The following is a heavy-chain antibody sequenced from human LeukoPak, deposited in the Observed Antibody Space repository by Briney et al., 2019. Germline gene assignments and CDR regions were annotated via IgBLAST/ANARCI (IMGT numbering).Heavy chain of an antibody. D-gene: IGHD3-16*01. CDR1: GFTFSSYA. Sequence: PGGSLRLSCAASGFTFSSYAMSGVRQAPGKGLEWVSAISDSGGSTYYADSVKGRFTISRDNSKNTLYLQMNSLRAEDTAVYYCAGQMGAFDYWGQGTLVTVSS. CDR3: AGQMGAFDY. J-gene: IGHJ4*02. CDR2: ISDSGGST. V-gene: IGHV3-23*01.